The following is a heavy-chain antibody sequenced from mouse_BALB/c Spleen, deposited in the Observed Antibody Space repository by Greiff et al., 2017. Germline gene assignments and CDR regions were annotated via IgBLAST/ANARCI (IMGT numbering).Heavy chain of an antibody. V-gene: IGHV1-15*01. Sequence: VQLQQSGAELVRPGASVTLSCKASGYTFTDYEMHWVKQTPVHGLEWIGAIDPETGGTAYNQKFKGKATLTADKSSSTAYMELRSLTSEDSADYYCTTTYARFAYWGQGTLVTVSA. CDR1: GYTFTDYE. J-gene: IGHJ3*01. CDR3: TTTYARFAY. D-gene: IGHD6-5*01. CDR2: IDPETGGT.